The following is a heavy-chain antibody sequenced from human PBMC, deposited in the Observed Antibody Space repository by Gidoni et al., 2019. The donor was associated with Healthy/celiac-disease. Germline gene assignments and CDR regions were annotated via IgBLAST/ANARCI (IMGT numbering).Heavy chain of an antibody. CDR2: IWYDGSNK. Sequence: QVQLVESGGGVVQPGRSLRLSCAASGFTFSSYGMHWVRQAPGKGLEWVAVIWYDGSNKYYADSVKGRFTISRDNSKNTLYLQMNSLRAEDTAVYYCARDDVGTVVTPPGYWGQGTLVTVSS. CDR3: ARDDVGTVVTPPGY. V-gene: IGHV3-33*01. D-gene: IGHD2-21*02. CDR1: GFTFSSYG. J-gene: IGHJ4*02.